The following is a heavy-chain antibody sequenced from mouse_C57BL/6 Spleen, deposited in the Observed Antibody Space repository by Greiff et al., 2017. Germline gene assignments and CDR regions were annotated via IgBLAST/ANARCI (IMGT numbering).Heavy chain of an antibody. CDR1: GYTFTSYW. D-gene: IGHD4-1*01. V-gene: IGHV1-7*01. J-gene: IGHJ4*01. CDR3: AREEVGPYYAMDY. CDR2: INPSSGYT. Sequence: QVQLQQSGAELAKPGASVKLSCKASGYTFTSYWMHWVKQRPGQGLEWIGYINPSSGYTKYNQKFKDKATLTADKSSSTAYMQLSSLTYEDSAVYYCAREEVGPYYAMDYWGQGTSVTVSS.